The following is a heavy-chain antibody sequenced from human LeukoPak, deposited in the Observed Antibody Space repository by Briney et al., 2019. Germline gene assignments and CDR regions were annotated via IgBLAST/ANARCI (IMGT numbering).Heavy chain of an antibody. J-gene: IGHJ5*02. CDR3: ARDQGYSSSPNWFDP. CDR2: IYYSGST. V-gene: IGHV4-30-4*01. D-gene: IGHD6-13*01. Sequence: RSQTLSLTCTVSGGSISSGDYYWSWIRQPPGKGLGWFGYIYYSGSTYYNPSLKSRVTISVDTSKNQFSLKLSSVTAADTAVYYCARDQGYSSSPNWFDPWGQGTLVTVSS. CDR1: GGSISSGDYY.